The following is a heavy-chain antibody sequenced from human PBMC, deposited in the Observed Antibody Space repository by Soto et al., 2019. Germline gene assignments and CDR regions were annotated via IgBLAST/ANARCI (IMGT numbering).Heavy chain of an antibody. CDR2: IYWDDDK. Sequence: ESGPTLVNPTQTLTLTCTFSGFSLSTSGVGVSWIRQPPGKDLEWLALIYWDDDKRYSPSLKSRLTITKDTSKNQVVLTMTNMDPVDTATYYCAHRPSYCSGGSCYSGFDYWGQGTLVTVSS. CDR3: AHRPSYCSGGSCYSGFDY. J-gene: IGHJ4*02. CDR1: GFSLSTSGVG. D-gene: IGHD2-15*01. V-gene: IGHV2-5*02.